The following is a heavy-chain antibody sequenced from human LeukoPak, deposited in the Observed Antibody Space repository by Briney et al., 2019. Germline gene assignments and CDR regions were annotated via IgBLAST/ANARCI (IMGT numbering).Heavy chain of an antibody. CDR1: GFTFSSYA. V-gene: IGHV3-23*01. Sequence: PGXSLRLSCAASGFTFSSYAMSWVRQAPGKGVEWVSAISGSGGSTYYADSVKGRFTISRDNSKNTLYLQMNSLRAEDTAVYYCAKDSNYYGSGSYFPYWGQGTLVTVSS. CDR2: ISGSGGST. J-gene: IGHJ4*02. CDR3: AKDSNYYGSGSYFPY. D-gene: IGHD3-10*01.